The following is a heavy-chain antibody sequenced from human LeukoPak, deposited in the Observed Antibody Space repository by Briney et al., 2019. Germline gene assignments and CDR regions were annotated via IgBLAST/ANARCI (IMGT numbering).Heavy chain of an antibody. J-gene: IGHJ4*02. CDR1: GDSVSSNGAA. D-gene: IGHD3-3*01. V-gene: IGHV6-1*01. CDR3: GRETDFGVVPN. Sequence: SQTLSLTCAISGDSVSSNGAAWNWIRQSPSRGLEWLGRTYYRSQEWYTDYAPSVKGRITLNPDTSKNQFSLQLNSVTPEDTAVYYCGRETDFGVVPNWGQGTLVTVSS. CDR2: TYYRSQEWYT.